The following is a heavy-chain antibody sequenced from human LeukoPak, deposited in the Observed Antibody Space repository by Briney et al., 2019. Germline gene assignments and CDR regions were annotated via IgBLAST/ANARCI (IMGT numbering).Heavy chain of an antibody. Sequence: GASVKVSCEASGGTFSSYAISWVRQAPGQGLEWMGRIIPILGIANYAQKFQGRVTITADKSTSTAYMELSSLRSEDTAVYYCARESYDSSGIYWGQGTLVTVSS. D-gene: IGHD3-22*01. V-gene: IGHV1-69*04. CDR2: IIPILGIA. J-gene: IGHJ4*02. CDR3: ARESYDSSGIY. CDR1: GGTFSSYA.